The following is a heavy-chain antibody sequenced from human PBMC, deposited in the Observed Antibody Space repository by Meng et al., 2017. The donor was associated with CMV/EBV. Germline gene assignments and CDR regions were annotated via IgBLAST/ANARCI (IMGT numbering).Heavy chain of an antibody. D-gene: IGHD2-2*01. CDR1: GYTFTSYY. J-gene: IGHJ6*02. Sequence: ASVKVSCKASGYTFTSYYMHWVRQAPGQGLEWMGIINPSGGSTNYAQKFQGRVTMTRDTSTSTVYMELSSLRSEDTAVYYCARPTNYCSSTSCFLNGMDVWGQGTTVTVSS. V-gene: IGHV1-46*01. CDR3: ARPTNYCSSTSCFLNGMDV. CDR2: INPSGGST.